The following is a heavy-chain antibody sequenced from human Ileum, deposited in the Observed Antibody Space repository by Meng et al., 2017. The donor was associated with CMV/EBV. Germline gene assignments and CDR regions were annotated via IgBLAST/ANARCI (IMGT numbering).Heavy chain of an antibody. D-gene: IGHD3-16*01. CDR2: IGSTGYSI. V-gene: IGHV3-48*03. CDR3: ARGSFGPVIPYHSGMDV. CDR1: GGIFSSFG. Sequence: GESLKISCAASGGIFSSFGMNWVRQTPGKGLEWLSYIGSTGYSIFYADAVKGRFIVSRDNAKDSLHLLMNDLRGEDTAIYYCARGSFGPVIPYHSGMDVWGPGTTVTVSS. J-gene: IGHJ6*02.